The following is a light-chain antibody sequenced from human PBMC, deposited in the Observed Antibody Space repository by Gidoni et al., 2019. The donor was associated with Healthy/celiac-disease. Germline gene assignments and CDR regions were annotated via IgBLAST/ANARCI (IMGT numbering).Light chain of an antibody. Sequence: EIVMTQSPATLSVSPGERATLSCRASQSVSSNLAWYQQKPGQAPRLLIYGASTRATGIPARLSGSGSGTEFTLTISSLQSEDFAVYYCQQYNNWPPGTFXQXTKVEIK. V-gene: IGKV3-15*01. J-gene: IGKJ1*01. CDR3: QQYNNWPPGT. CDR2: GAS. CDR1: QSVSSN.